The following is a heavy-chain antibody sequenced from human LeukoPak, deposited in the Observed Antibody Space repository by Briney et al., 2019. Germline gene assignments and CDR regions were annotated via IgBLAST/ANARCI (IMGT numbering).Heavy chain of an antibody. Sequence: KPSETLSLTCTVSGGSISSYYWSWIRQPPGKGLEWIGYIYYSGSTNYNPSLKSRVTISVDTSKNQFSLKLSSVTAADTAVYYCAGRDRGGSWYWGQGTLVTVSS. CDR3: AGRDRGGSWY. V-gene: IGHV4-59*01. CDR1: GGSISSYY. CDR2: IYYSGST. D-gene: IGHD3-10*01. J-gene: IGHJ4*02.